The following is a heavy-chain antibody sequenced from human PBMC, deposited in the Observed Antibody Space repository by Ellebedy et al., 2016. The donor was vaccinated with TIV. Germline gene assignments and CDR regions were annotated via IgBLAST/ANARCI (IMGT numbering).Heavy chain of an antibody. V-gene: IGHV3-7*01. CDR2: IYQDGGVQ. D-gene: IGHD4-17*01. Sequence: GGSLRLSCAASGFSFRSYWMSWVRQAPGKGLEWVANIYQDGGVQYYVDSVKGRFTISRDNADNSLFLQMNSLRAENTALYYCARRGSYGDYAVQVNSWFDRWGRGTLVTVSS. CDR1: GFSFRSYW. CDR3: ARRGSYGDYAVQVNSWFDR. J-gene: IGHJ5*02.